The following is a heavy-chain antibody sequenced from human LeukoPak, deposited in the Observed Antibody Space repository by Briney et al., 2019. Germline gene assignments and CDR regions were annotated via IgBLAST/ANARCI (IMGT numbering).Heavy chain of an antibody. CDR2: ISDSGGTT. J-gene: IGHJ4*02. V-gene: IGHV3-23*01. CDR1: GFTFSSYA. Sequence: GGSLRLSCAASGFTFSSYAMSWVRHAPGEGLEWVSAISDSGGTTYYADSVKGRFTISRDNEKTSLYLQMNSLRAEDTAVYYCARRYCSSTSCTLDYWGQGALVTVSS. CDR3: ARRYCSSTSCTLDY. D-gene: IGHD2-2*01.